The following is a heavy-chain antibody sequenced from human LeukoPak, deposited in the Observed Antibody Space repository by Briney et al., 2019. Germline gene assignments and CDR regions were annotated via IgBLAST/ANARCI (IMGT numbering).Heavy chain of an antibody. CDR1: GFIFDEYN. CDR2: VRSKTYGGTT. V-gene: IGHV3-49*04. CDR3: TLSGAG. D-gene: IGHD3-10*01. Sequence: GRSLRLSCTGSGFIFDEYNLIWVRQAPGKGLEWVGLVRSKTYGGTTEYAASVRGRFNISRDDSKNIAYLQLSSLKIEDTALYYCTLSGAGWGQGTLVTVSS. J-gene: IGHJ4*02.